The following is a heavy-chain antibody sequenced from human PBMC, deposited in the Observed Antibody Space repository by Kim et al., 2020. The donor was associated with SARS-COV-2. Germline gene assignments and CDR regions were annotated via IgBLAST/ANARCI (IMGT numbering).Heavy chain of an antibody. CDR2: NSYRGIS. CDR1: RASISSNDYY. D-gene: IGHD3-10*01. Sequence: SETLSLTCTVSRASISSNDYYWTWIRQVPGKGLEWIGYNSYRGISNHTPSLRSRASVSVDTSKNLFALTLTSVTAADSAVYLCAAIPVNYDGSGSFGFFKYWGQGILVTVSS. J-gene: IGHJ4*02. CDR3: AAIPVNYDGSGSFGFFKY. V-gene: IGHV4-31*03.